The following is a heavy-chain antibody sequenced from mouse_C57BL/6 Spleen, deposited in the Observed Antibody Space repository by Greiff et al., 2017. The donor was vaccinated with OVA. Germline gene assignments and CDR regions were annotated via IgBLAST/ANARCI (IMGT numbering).Heavy chain of an antibody. CDR2: IYPRSGNT. CDR3: AMYGNYGNYAMDY. V-gene: IGHV1-81*01. J-gene: IGHJ4*01. Sequence: VQLQQSGAELARPGASVKLSCKASGYTFTSYGISWVKQRTGQGLEWIGEIYPRSGNTYYNEKFKGKATLTADKSSSTAYMELRSLTSEDSAVYFCAMYGNYGNYAMDYWGQGTSVTVSS. CDR1: GYTFTSYG. D-gene: IGHD2-10*02.